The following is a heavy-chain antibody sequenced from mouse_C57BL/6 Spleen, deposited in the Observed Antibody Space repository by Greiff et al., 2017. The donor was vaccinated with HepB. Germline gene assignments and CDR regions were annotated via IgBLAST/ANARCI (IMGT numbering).Heavy chain of an antibody. CDR3: ARSKLGRDFDV. Sequence: QVQLQQSGAELVRPGTSVKMSCKASGYTFTNYWIGWAKQRPGHGLEWIGDIYPGGGYTNYNEKFKGKATLTADKSSSTAYMQFSSLTSEDSAIYYCARSKLGRDFDVWGTGTTVTVSS. V-gene: IGHV1-63*01. J-gene: IGHJ1*03. D-gene: IGHD4-1*01. CDR2: IYPGGGYT. CDR1: GYTFTNYW.